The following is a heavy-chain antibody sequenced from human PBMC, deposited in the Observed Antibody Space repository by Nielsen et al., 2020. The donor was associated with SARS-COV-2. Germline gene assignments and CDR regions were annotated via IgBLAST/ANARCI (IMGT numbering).Heavy chain of an antibody. V-gene: IGHV3-72*01. D-gene: IGHD6-25*01. CDR1: GFSFNGSA. J-gene: IGHJ6*02. CDR3: TRGASSAAAAYYYGLDV. Sequence: GGSLRLSCAASGFSFNGSAMHWVRQAPGKGLEWVARIRDKANSYTTEYDASVKGRFTISRDDSKNSVYLQMNSLKTEDTAVYYCTRGASSAAAAYYYGLDVWGQGTTVTVSS. CDR2: IRDKANSYTT.